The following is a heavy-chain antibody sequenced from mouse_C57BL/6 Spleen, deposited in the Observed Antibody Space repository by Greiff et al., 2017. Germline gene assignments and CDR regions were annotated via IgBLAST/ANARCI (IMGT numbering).Heavy chain of an antibody. CDR1: DFTFTVYN. V-gene: IGHV7-3*01. J-gene: IGHJ4*01. Sequence: EVQVVESGGAWVRPGGSLSLSFPALDFTFTVYNLTWFRRLPGKPLEGLGFIRNKANGYTTEYSASVKGRFTISRDNSQSILYLQMNALRAEDSATYYCARYLGRDYAMDYWGQGTSVTVSS. CDR3: ARYLGRDYAMDY. D-gene: IGHD4-1*01. CDR2: IRNKANGYTT.